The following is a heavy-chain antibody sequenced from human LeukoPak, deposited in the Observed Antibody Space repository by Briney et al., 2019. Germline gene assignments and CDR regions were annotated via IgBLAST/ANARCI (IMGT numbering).Heavy chain of an antibody. CDR1: GYIFSGHY. Sequence: ASVKVSCKASGYIFSGHYIQWVRQAPGQGLEWMGWINPASGGTNNEQKFHGRVTMTTDTSISTLYMELNSLRSDDTAVYYCARVLFPSGPTRCFDPWGQGTLVTVSS. CDR3: ARVLFPSGPTRCFDP. D-gene: IGHD2-21*01. CDR2: INPASGGT. J-gene: IGHJ5*02. V-gene: IGHV1-2*02.